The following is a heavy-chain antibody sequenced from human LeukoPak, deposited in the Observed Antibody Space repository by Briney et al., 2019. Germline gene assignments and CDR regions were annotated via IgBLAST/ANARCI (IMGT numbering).Heavy chain of an antibody. CDR2: ISYDGSNK. CDR3: ARELVVVAAGFDY. Sequence: GRSLRLSCAASGFTFSSYAMHWVRQAPGKGLEWVAVISYDGSNKYYADSVKGRFTISRDNSKNTLYLQMNSPRAEDTAVYYCARELVVVAAGFDYWGQGTLVTVSS. V-gene: IGHV3-30-3*01. J-gene: IGHJ4*02. CDR1: GFTFSSYA. D-gene: IGHD2-15*01.